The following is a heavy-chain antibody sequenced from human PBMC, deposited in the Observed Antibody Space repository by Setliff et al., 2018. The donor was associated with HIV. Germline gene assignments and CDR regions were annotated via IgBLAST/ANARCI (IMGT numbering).Heavy chain of an antibody. D-gene: IGHD3-22*01. J-gene: IGHJ4*02. V-gene: IGHV4-34*01. CDR3: ALLEVPLIEGISPAL. CDR1: NGSFSEYY. Sequence: SETLSLTCAVYNGSFSEYYWTWVRQPPGKELEWIGEISHGGRSTYNPSLKSRVAISVDTSENQFSLKLNTVTAADTALYFCALLEVPLIEGISPALWGQGTLVTVSS. CDR2: ISHGGRS.